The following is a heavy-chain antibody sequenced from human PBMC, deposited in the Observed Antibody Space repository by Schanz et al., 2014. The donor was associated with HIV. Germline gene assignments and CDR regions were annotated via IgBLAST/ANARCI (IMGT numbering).Heavy chain of an antibody. CDR1: GFTFSSYA. CDR2: ISGGGGST. J-gene: IGHJ6*02. D-gene: IGHD2-15*01. CDR3: AKTVVVVVAATHEMDV. V-gene: IGHV3-23*01. Sequence: EVQLLESGGGLVQPGGSLRLSCAASGFTFSSYAMSWVRQAPGKGLEWVSAISGGGGSTYYADSVKGRFTISRDNSKNTLYLQMNSLRAEDTAVYYCAKTVVVVVAATHEMDVWGQGTTVTVSS.